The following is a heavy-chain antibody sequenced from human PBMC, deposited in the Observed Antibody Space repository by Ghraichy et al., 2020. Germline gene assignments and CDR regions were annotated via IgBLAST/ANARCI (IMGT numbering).Heavy chain of an antibody. Sequence: GGSLRLSCAASGFTFSSYAMSWVRQAPGKGLEWVSAISGGGGSTYYADSVKGRFTISRDNSKNTLYLQMNSLRAEDTTVYYCAKDRPRTIFGVVISPGDAFAICSQVTIVTVSS. J-gene: IGHJ3*02. CDR2: ISGGGGST. V-gene: IGHV3-23*01. CDR3: AKDRPRTIFGVVISPGDAFAI. CDR1: GFTFSSYA. D-gene: IGHD3-3*01.